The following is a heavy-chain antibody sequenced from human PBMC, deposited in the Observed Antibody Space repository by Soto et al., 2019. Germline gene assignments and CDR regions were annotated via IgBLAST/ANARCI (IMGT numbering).Heavy chain of an antibody. CDR2: ISYDGSNK. CDR1: GFTFSSYG. CDR3: AKDRGYDDSSGYPENNGMDV. J-gene: IGHJ6*02. Sequence: GGSLRLSCAASGFTFSSYGMHWVRQAPGKGLEWVAVISYDGSNKYYADSVKGRFTISRDNSKNTLYLQMNSLRAEDTAVYYCAKDRGYDDSSGYPENNGMDVWGQRTTVTVSS. V-gene: IGHV3-30*18. D-gene: IGHD3-22*01.